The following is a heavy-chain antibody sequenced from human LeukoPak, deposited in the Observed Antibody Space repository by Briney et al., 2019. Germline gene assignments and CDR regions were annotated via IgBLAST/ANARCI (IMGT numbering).Heavy chain of an antibody. CDR1: GFIFSNYG. CDR2: IRYDGSNK. Sequence: GGSLRLSCTTSGFIFSNYGMHWVRQAPGKGLEWVAFIRYDGSNKYYADSVKGRFTISRDNSKNTLYLQMNSLRAEDTAVYYCAKTLHSSWYTYYYYYMDVWGKGTTVTISS. V-gene: IGHV3-30*02. CDR3: AKTLHSSWYTYYYYYMDV. D-gene: IGHD6-13*01. J-gene: IGHJ6*03.